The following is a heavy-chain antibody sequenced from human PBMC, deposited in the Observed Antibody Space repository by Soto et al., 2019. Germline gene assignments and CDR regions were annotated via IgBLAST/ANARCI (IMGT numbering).Heavy chain of an antibody. CDR1: GFTFSSYG. J-gene: IGHJ6*02. Sequence: GGSLRLSCAASGFTFSSYGMHWVRQAPGKGLEWVANIKQDGSEKYYVDSVKGRFTISRDNSKNTLYLQMNSLRAEDTAVYYCAKVIGDTAMDRPKYYYHYGMDVWGQGTTVTVSS. CDR3: AKVIGDTAMDRPKYYYHYGMDV. V-gene: IGHV3-7*01. D-gene: IGHD5-18*01. CDR2: IKQDGSEK.